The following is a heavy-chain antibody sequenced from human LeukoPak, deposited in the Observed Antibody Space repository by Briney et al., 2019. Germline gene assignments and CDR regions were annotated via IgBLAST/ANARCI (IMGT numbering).Heavy chain of an antibody. CDR1: GYSFTSYW. J-gene: IGHJ4*02. CDR2: IYPGDSDT. V-gene: IGHV5-51*01. D-gene: IGHD3-22*01. Sequence: GESLKISCKGSGYSFTSYWIGWVRQMPGKGLEWMGIIYPGDSDTRYSPSFQGQVTISADKSISTACLQWSSLKASDTAMYYCARHVRDYYDSSGYSDYWGQGTLVTVSS. CDR3: ARHVRDYYDSSGYSDY.